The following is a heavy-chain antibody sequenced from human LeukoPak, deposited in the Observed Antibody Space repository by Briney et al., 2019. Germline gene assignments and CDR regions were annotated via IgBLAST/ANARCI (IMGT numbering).Heavy chain of an antibody. CDR1: GYMFTVYY. CDR3: ARVVAVTGTPVYYMDV. V-gene: IGHV1-2*02. CDR2: INPNSGGT. D-gene: IGHD6-19*01. J-gene: IGHJ6*03. Sequence: GASVKVSCKASGYMFTVYYMHWVRQAPGQGLEWMGWINPNSGGTNYAQKFQGRVTMTRDTSISTAYMDLNRLRSDDTAVHYCARVVAVTGTPVYYMDVWGKGTTVTVSS.